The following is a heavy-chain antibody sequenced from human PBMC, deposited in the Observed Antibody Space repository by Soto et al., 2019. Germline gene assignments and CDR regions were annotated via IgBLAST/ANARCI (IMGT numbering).Heavy chain of an antibody. D-gene: IGHD3-3*01. CDR1: GGSFSGYY. V-gene: IGHV4-34*01. J-gene: IGHJ6*02. CDR3: SGGKTYYDFWNDELGHYYYGMDV. Sequence: SETLSLTCAVYGGSFSGYYWSWIRQPPGKGLEWIAEINHNGSTNYNPSRKSRVTISVDTSKNQFSLRLSSVTAADTAVYYCSGGKTYYDFWNDELGHYYYGMDVWGQGTTVTVSS. CDR2: INHNGST.